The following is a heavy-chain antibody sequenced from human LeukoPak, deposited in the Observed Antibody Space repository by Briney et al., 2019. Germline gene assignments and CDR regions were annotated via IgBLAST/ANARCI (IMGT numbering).Heavy chain of an antibody. CDR3: ARDVAFYGSSWHNWFDP. CDR1: GYTFTNYG. CDR2: ISAYNGNT. J-gene: IGHJ5*02. D-gene: IGHD6-13*01. Sequence: ASVKVSCKASGYTFTNYGISWVRQAPGQGLEWMGRISAYNGNTNYAQNLQGRVTITTDTSTNTAYMELRSLGSDDTAVYYCARDVAFYGSSWHNWFDPWGQGTLVTVSS. V-gene: IGHV1-18*01.